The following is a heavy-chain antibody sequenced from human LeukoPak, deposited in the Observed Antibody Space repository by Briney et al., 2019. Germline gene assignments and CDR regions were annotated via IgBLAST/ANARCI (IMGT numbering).Heavy chain of an antibody. Sequence: SGPALVKPTQTLTLTCTFSGFSLSTSGMCVSWIRQPPGKALEWLALIDWDDDKYYSTSLKTRLAISKDTSKNQVVLTMTNMDPVDTATYYCARTNPNYDILTGYYGDFDYWGQGTLVTVSS. CDR3: ARTNPNYDILTGYYGDFDY. J-gene: IGHJ4*02. CDR2: IDWDDDK. CDR1: GFSLSTSGMC. V-gene: IGHV2-70*01. D-gene: IGHD3-9*01.